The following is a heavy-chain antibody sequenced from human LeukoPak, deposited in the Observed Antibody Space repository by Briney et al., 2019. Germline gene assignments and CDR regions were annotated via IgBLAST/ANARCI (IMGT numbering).Heavy chain of an antibody. V-gene: IGHV1-8*01. Sequence: ASVKVSCKASGYTFTSYDINWVRQATGQGLEWMGWMNPNSGNTGYAQKFQGRVTMTRNTSISTAYMELSSLRSEDTAVYYCARDRDGCYPGGYYYGMGVWGQGTTVTVSS. CDR1: GYTFTSYD. J-gene: IGHJ6*02. CDR2: MNPNSGNT. CDR3: ARDRDGCYPGGYYYGMGV. D-gene: IGHD1-26*01.